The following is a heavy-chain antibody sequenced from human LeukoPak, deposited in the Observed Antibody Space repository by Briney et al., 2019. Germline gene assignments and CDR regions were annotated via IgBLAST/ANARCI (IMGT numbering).Heavy chain of an antibody. J-gene: IGHJ3*02. CDR2: IIPKYDTA. D-gene: IGHD6-13*01. V-gene: IGHV1-69*05. Sequence: CSVKDSCKSTLCTYISYAISEVRQAPGKELEWMGGIIPKYDTANYAQKLQGRVTNNTHEYTSAAYMELSSLRHEETAVYNCARGRVPALIASAGRFGVDAFDIWGQGTMVTVSS. CDR1: LCTYISYA. CDR3: ARGRVPALIASAGRFGVDAFDI.